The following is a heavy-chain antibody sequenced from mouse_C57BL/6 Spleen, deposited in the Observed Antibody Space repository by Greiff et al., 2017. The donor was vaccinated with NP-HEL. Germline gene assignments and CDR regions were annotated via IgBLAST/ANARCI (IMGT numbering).Heavy chain of an antibody. Sequence: QVTLKESGPGILQPSQTLSLTCSFSGFSLSTFGMGVGWIRQPSGKGLEWLAHIWWDDDTYYNPALKSRLTTSKVTSKNQEFLKIANVDTADTATYYYARNTVGARGYAMDYWGQGTSVTVSS. CDR2: IWWDDDT. CDR1: GFSLSTFGMG. D-gene: IGHD1-1*01. V-gene: IGHV8-8*01. CDR3: ARNTVGARGYAMDY. J-gene: IGHJ4*01.